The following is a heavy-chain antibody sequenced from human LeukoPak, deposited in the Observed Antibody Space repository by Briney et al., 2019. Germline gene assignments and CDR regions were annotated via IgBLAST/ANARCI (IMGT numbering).Heavy chain of an antibody. CDR2: IYYSGTT. CDR1: GGSISGYY. CDR3: TRERPPVHYTGYYDY. Sequence: PSKTLSLTCTVSGGSISGYYWSWIRQPPGKGLEWIGYIYYSGTTNYNPPLKSRVTVSVDTSKNQVSLKLTSVTAADSAVYYCTRERPPVHYTGYYDYWGQGTLVTVSS. D-gene: IGHD3-9*01. V-gene: IGHV4-59*01. J-gene: IGHJ4*02.